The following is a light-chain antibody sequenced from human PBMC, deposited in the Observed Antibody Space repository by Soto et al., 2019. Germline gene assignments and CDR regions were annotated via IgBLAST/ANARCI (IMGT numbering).Light chain of an antibody. J-gene: IGKJ4*01. V-gene: IGKV3-20*01. Sequence: EIVLTQSPGTLSLPPGERATLSCRASQSVSSSSVAWYQQKPGQAPRLLIYGASSRATGIPDRFSGSGSATDFTLTISRLEPEDFAVYYCHQYGTSPLSFGGGTKVDIK. CDR1: QSVSSSS. CDR2: GAS. CDR3: HQYGTSPLS.